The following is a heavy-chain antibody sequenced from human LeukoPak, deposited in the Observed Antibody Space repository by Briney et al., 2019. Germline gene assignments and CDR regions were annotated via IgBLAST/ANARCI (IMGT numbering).Heavy chain of an antibody. J-gene: IGHJ4*02. CDR3: ARDWPFEGSGSLFDY. CDR2: IYTSGST. CDR1: GGSISSYY. Sequence: SETLSLTCTVSGGSISSYYWSWIRQPAGKGLEWIGRIYTSGSTSTNPSLKSRVTMPVDTSKNQFSLKLSSVTAADTAVYYCARDWPFEGSGSLFDYWGQGTLVTVSS. D-gene: IGHD3-3*01. V-gene: IGHV4-4*07.